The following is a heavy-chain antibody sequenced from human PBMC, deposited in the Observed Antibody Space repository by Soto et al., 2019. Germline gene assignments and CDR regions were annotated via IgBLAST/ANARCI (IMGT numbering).Heavy chain of an antibody. J-gene: IGHJ4*02. CDR2: ITSDTKTI. V-gene: IGHV3-48*02. CDR1: GFTFSVYS. D-gene: IGHD6-19*01. Sequence: EVQLVESGGDFVQRGGSLRLSCVASGFTFSVYSKNWVRQAPGKGLEWFSFITSDTKTIKYADSMKGRFTISRDNAKDAVYLQMNSLRDEDTAVYYCAKSVEGHFDYWGQGTGVTVSS. CDR3: AKSVEGHFDY.